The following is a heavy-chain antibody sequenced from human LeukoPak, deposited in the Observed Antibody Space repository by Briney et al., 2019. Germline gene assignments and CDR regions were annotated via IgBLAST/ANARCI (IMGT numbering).Heavy chain of an antibody. CDR3: AKDMVVVAAGLYYFDY. Sequence: GRSLRLSCAASGFTFDDYAMHWVRQAPGKGLEWVSGISWNSGSTGYADSVKGRFTISRDNAKNSLYLQMNSLRAEDTALYYCAKDMVVVAAGLYYFDYWGQGTLVTVSS. D-gene: IGHD2-15*01. CDR2: ISWNSGST. CDR1: GFTFDDYA. J-gene: IGHJ4*02. V-gene: IGHV3-9*01.